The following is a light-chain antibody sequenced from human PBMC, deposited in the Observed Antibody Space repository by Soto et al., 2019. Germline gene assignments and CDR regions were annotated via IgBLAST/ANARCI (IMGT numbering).Light chain of an antibody. Sequence: QSVLTQPASVSGSPGQSITISCTGTSSDVGGYNYVSWYQQHPGKAPKFMIYDVSNRPSGVSNRFSGSKSGNTASLTISGLQAEDEADYYCSSYTSSSTLVFGGGTKLPVL. CDR3: SSYTSSSTLV. J-gene: IGLJ2*01. V-gene: IGLV2-14*01. CDR2: DVS. CDR1: SSDVGGYNY.